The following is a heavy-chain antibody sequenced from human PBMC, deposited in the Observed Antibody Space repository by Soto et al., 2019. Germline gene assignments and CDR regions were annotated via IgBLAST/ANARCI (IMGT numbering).Heavy chain of an antibody. J-gene: IGHJ3*01. CDR3: ARVPGELHLLDAFDV. CDR1: GYTFTNYG. CDR2: ISTYNVNT. Sequence: QIQLVQSGGEVKKPGASVNVSCNASGYTFTNYGIGWVRQAPGQGLEWMGWISTYNVNTIYAQNFQDRVTMTTDTSTSTAYMELKRLTSDDTAVYYCARVPGELHLLDAFDVWGQGTMLTVSS. V-gene: IGHV1-18*01. D-gene: IGHD1-7*01.